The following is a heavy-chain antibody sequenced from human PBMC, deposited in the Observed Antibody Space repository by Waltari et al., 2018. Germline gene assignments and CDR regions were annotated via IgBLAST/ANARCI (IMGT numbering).Heavy chain of an antibody. V-gene: IGHV3-13*01. J-gene: IGHJ6*02. CDR1: GFTFSSND. CDR2: ISSTGET. CDR3: ATISSVAIH. Sequence: EVQLVESGGGLVQPGGSLRLSCAASGFTFSSNDMHWVRKATGIGLEWVSAISSTGETYYAASVRGRFTISRENAQRSVYLQMNSLRAGDTALYYCATISSVAIHWGQGTTVTVSS. D-gene: IGHD2-15*01.